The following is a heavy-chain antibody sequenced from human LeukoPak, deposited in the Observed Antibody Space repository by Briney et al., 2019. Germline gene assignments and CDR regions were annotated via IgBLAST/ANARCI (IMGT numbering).Heavy chain of an antibody. J-gene: IGHJ4*02. CDR1: GFTFSSYA. CDR3: ARSDKSGSYSGFDY. V-gene: IGHV4-31*02. Sequence: LRLSCAASGFTFSSYAMRWIRQHPGKGLEWIGYIYYSGSTYYNPSLKSRVTISVDTSKNQFSLKLSSVTAADTAVYYCARSDKSGSYSGFDYWGQGTLVTVSS. D-gene: IGHD1-26*01. CDR2: IYYSGST.